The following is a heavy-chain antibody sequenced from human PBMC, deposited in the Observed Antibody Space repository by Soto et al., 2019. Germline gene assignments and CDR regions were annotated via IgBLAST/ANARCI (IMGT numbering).Heavy chain of an antibody. CDR1: GYTFTTHG. CDR3: ARVDDYVWGGFRP. J-gene: IGHJ4*02. V-gene: IGHV1-18*04. CDR2: ISPYNGKT. D-gene: IGHD3-16*02. Sequence: QVQLVQSGAEVKEPGASVRVSCKASGYTFTTHGISWVRQAPGQGLEWMGWISPYNGKTTYAHKVQGRVTMTRDTSTSTAYMELRGLRSEDTAVYYGARVDDYVWGGFRPWGQGTQVTVSS.